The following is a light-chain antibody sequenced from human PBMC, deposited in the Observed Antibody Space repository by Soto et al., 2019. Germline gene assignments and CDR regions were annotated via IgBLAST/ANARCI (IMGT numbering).Light chain of an antibody. CDR1: SSDVGGYNY. CDR3: SSCGRRNNVV. J-gene: IGLJ2*01. CDR2: EVS. Sequence: QSVLTQPPSASGSPGQSVTISCTGTSSDVGGYNYVSWYQQHPGKAPKLMIYEVSKRPSGVPDRFSGSKSGNTASLTVSGLHAEDAADDYGSSCGRRNNVVVGGGTKL. V-gene: IGLV2-8*01.